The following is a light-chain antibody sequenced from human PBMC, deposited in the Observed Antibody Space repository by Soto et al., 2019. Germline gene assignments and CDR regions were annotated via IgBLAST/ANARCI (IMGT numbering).Light chain of an antibody. V-gene: IGLV2-14*01. J-gene: IGLJ1*01. CDR3: SSYASSNTYV. CDR1: SSDVGAYNY. CDR2: EVS. Sequence: QSVLTQPASVSGSPGQSITISCTGTSSDVGAYNYVSWYQQHPGKAPKLMIYEVSNRPSGVSDRFSGSKSGNTASLTISGLQAVDEADYYCSSYASSNTYVFGTGTKLTVL.